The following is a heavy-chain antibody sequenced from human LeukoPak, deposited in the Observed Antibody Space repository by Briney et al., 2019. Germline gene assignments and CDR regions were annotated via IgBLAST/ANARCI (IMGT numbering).Heavy chain of an antibody. CDR2: IRSKAYGRTT. CDR3: TRSRTGNGYKYYFDS. J-gene: IGHJ4*02. D-gene: IGHD5-24*01. V-gene: IGHV3-49*04. CDR1: GFTFGDYA. Sequence: GGSLRLSCTAPGFTFGDYAMTWVRQAPGKGLEWVGFIRSKAYGRTTEYAASVKGRFTISRDDSKNIAYLQMNSLKSEDTAVYYCTRSRTGNGYKYYFDSWGQGTLVTVSS.